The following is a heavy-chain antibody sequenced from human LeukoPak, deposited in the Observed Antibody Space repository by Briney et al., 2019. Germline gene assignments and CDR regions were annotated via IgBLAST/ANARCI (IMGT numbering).Heavy chain of an antibody. CDR3: ARDYYYDSSGYCDYYFDY. Sequence: GGSLRLSCAASGFTFSRFGMHWVRQAPGKGLEWVAVIWYDGSNKYYADSVKGRFTISRDNSKNTLYLEMNSLRAEDTAVYYCARDYYYDSSGYCDYYFDYWGQGTLVSVSS. CDR2: IWYDGSNK. J-gene: IGHJ4*02. CDR1: GFTFSRFG. V-gene: IGHV3-33*01. D-gene: IGHD3-22*01.